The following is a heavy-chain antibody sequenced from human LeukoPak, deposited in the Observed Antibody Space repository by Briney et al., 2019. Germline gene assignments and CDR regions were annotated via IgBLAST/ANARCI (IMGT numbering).Heavy chain of an antibody. J-gene: IGHJ4*02. CDR2: INPNSGGT. CDR1: GYTFTGYY. CDR3: ARVGLSGSSRTRLIDY. Sequence: ASVKVSCKASGYTFTGYYMHWVRQAPGQGLEWMGWINPNSGGTNYAQKFQGRVTMTRNTSMSTAYMELSSLRSEDTAVYYCARVGLSGSSRTRLIDYWGQGTLVTVSS. V-gene: IGHV1-2*02. D-gene: IGHD1-26*01.